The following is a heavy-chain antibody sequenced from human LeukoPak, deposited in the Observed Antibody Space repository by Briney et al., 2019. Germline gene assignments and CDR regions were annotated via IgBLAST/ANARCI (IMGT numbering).Heavy chain of an antibody. V-gene: IGHV3-23*01. CDR2: ISGSGGST. J-gene: IGHJ4*02. Sequence: PGGSLRLSCAASGFSFSSYAMSWVRQAPGKGLEWVSAISGSGGSTYYADSVKGRFTISRDNSKNTLYLQMNSLRAEDTAVYYCAKDLYYDSSGPPGYWGQGTLVTVSS. CDR1: GFSFSSYA. CDR3: AKDLYYDSSGPPGY. D-gene: IGHD3-22*01.